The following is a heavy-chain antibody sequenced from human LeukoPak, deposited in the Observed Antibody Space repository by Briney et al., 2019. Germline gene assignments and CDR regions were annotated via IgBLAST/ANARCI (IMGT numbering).Heavy chain of an antibody. CDR3: ARIVVAGEYYYYYYGMDV. CDR2: INHSGST. J-gene: IGHJ6*02. D-gene: IGHD3-22*01. CDR1: GGSFSGYY. Sequence: SETLSLTCAVYGGSFSGYYWSWIRQPPGKGLEWIGEINHSGSTNYNPSLKSRVTISVDTSKNQFSLKLSSVTAADTAVYYCARIVVAGEYYYYYYGMDVWGQGTTVTVSS. V-gene: IGHV4-34*01.